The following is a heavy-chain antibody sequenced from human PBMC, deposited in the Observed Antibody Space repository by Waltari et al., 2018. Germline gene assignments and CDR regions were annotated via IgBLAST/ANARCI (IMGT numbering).Heavy chain of an antibody. CDR3: ARDRGDDAFDI. D-gene: IGHD3-10*01. CDR2: IKQDGSEN. Sequence: EVQLVESGGGLVQPGGSLRLPCAASGFTFSSSWMGWVRQAPGKGLEWVANIKQDGSENYYVDSVKGRFTISRDNAKNSLYLQMNSLRAEDTAVYYCARDRGDDAFDIWGQGTMVTVSS. V-gene: IGHV3-7*01. J-gene: IGHJ3*02. CDR1: GFTFSSSW.